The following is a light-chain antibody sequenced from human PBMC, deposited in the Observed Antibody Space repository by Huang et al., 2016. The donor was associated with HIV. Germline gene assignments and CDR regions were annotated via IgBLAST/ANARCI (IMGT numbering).Light chain of an antibody. CDR1: QSVDTN. CDR3: QQHSNWPPSLS. J-gene: IGKJ4*01. Sequence: EVVLTQSPATLSVSPGEKVTLSCRASQSVDTNLAWYQQKPGQPPSLLIFRASARATGFPARFSGSGSGTDFTLTISSLQSEDFALYYCQQHSNWPPSLSFGGGTKVEIK. CDR2: RAS. V-gene: IGKV3-15*01.